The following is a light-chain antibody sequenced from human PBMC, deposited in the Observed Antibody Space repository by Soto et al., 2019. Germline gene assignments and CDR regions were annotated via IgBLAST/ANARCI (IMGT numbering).Light chain of an antibody. V-gene: IGKV1-5*01. CDR3: QQYDSFSGT. J-gene: IGKJ1*01. Sequence: IQMTQSPSTLSASVGDIFTITFRASQSISSWLAWYQQKPGKVPKRLIYAASSFQSGVPSRFSGSGSGTEFTLTITNLQPDDFATYYCQQYDSFSGTFGQGTKVDI. CDR2: AAS. CDR1: QSISSW.